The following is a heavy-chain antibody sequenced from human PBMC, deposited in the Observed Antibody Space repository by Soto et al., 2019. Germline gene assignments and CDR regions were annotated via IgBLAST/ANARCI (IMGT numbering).Heavy chain of an antibody. CDR3: ARGWELSV. J-gene: IGHJ4*02. CDR2: ISTYDNNA. CDR1: GYTFTTYG. D-gene: IGHD1-26*01. V-gene: IGHV1-18*04. Sequence: QVQLVQSGAEVKKPGASVKVSCKASGYTFTTYGISWVRQAPGQGLEWMGWISTYDNNADYAQKFQGRLTMTTETATSTAYMELGGVTSDDTAMFYCARGWELSVWGQGTLVTVSS.